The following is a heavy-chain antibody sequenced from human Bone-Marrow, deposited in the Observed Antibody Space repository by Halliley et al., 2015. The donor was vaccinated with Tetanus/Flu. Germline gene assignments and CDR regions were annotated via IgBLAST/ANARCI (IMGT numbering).Heavy chain of an antibody. J-gene: IGHJ4*02. V-gene: IGHV1-18*01. CDR3: ARDPSNSCGRGAFFDF. Sequence: KGHTYYAQRFQGRFTMPTDTSTTTALMELRSLTSDDTAVFYCARDPSNSCGRGAFFDFWGQGTLVTVSS. CDR2: KGHT. D-gene: IGHD6-19*01.